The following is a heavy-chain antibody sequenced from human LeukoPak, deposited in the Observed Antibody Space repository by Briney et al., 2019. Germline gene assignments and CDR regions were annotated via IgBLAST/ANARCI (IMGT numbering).Heavy chain of an antibody. J-gene: IGHJ3*02. D-gene: IGHD6-6*01. CDR2: IYHSGST. CDR1: GGSISSGYY. CDR3: ARDHDSSSTHDAFDI. Sequence: SETLSLTCTVSGGSISSGYYWGWIRQPPGKGLEWIGSIYHSGSTYYNPSLKSRVTISVDTSKNQFSLKLSSVTAADTAVYYCARDHDSSSTHDAFDIWGQGTMVTVSS. V-gene: IGHV4-38-2*02.